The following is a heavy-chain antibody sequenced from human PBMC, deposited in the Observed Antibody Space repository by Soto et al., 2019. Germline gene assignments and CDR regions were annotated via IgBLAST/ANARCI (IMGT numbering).Heavy chain of an antibody. CDR3: VRLTGGDDFDF. J-gene: IGHJ3*01. CDR1: GGSISSDY. Sequence: SETLSLTCTVSGGSISSDYSSWIRQPPGRGLEWIGYIYYNGSTNYNPPLNSRVTISVETSKNKFYLKLISATAADTAVYYYVRLTGGDDFDFCGQGTMVTVAS. V-gene: IGHV4-59*01. D-gene: IGHD1-20*01. CDR2: IYYNGST.